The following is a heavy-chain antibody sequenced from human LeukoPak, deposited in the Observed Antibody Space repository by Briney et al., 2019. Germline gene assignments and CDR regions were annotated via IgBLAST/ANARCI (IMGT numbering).Heavy chain of an antibody. Sequence: PGGSLRLSCAASGFTFSSYGMHWVRQAPGKGLEWVAVIWYDENNKYYADSVKGRFTISRDNAKNTLYLQMNSLRAEDTAVYYCARAYGPNWFDPWGQGTLVTVSS. J-gene: IGHJ5*02. V-gene: IGHV3-33*01. D-gene: IGHD3-10*01. CDR1: GFTFSSYG. CDR3: ARAYGPNWFDP. CDR2: IWYDENNK.